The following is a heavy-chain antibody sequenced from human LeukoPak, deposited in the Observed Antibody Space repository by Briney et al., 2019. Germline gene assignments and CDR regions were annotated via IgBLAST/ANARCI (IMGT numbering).Heavy chain of an antibody. CDR2: INPNSGGT. CDR3: ARDVEMTDNWFDP. J-gene: IGHJ5*02. Sequence: ASVKVSCKASGYTFTGYYMHWVRQAPGQGLEWMGRINPNSGGTNYAQKFQGRVTMTRDTSISTAYMELSRLRSDDTAVYYCARDVEMTDNWFDPWGQGTLVTVSS. CDR1: GYTFTGYY. D-gene: IGHD1-1*01. V-gene: IGHV1-2*06.